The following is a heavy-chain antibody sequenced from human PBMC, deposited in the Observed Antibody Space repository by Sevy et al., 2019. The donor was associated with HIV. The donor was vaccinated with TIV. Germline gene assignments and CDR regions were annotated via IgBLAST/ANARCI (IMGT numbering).Heavy chain of an antibody. CDR1: GFTFSSYG. D-gene: IGHD6-19*01. CDR2: ISYDGSNK. CDR3: AKGSISAHHAFDI. V-gene: IGHV3-30*18. J-gene: IGHJ3*02. Sequence: GGSLRLSCAASGFTFSSYGIHWVRQAPGKGLEWVAVISYDGSNKYYADSVRGRFTISRDNSKNTVYLQMNSLRADDTAVYYCAKGSISAHHAFDIWGQGTMVTVSS.